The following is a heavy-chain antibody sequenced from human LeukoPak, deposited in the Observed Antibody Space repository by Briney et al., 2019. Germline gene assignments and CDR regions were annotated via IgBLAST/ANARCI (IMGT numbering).Heavy chain of an antibody. CDR3: ANPSHDYVWGSFRIPSDY. CDR2: ISDGGGST. D-gene: IGHD3-16*02. CDR1: GFPFSSFA. Sequence: GGSLRLSCAASGFPFSSFAMFWVRQAPGKGLEWVSAISDGGGSTYYADSVKGRFTISRDNSKNTLYLQMSSLRAEDTAVYYCANPSHDYVWGSFRIPSDYWGQGTLVTVSS. V-gene: IGHV3-23*01. J-gene: IGHJ4*02.